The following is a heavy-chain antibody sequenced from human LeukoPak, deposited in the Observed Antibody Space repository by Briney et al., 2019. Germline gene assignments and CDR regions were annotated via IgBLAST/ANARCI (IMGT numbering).Heavy chain of an antibody. J-gene: IGHJ4*02. CDR1: GGPFSCYY. Sequence: PSETLSLTCAVRGGPFSCYYWSWVRQPPGKGLEWIGEINDSGSTNYNPSLTSRVTISVDTSKNQFSLKLSSVTAADTAVYHCARELAVCWPRPDFWGQGTLVTVSS. V-gene: IGHV4-34*01. CDR3: ARELAVCWPRPDF. CDR2: INDSGST. D-gene: IGHD1-26*01.